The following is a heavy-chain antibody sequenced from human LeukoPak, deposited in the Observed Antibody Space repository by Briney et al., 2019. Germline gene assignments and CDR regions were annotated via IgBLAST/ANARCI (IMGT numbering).Heavy chain of an antibody. CDR3: ARGDGYNQARQFDY. J-gene: IGHJ4*02. Sequence: PSETLSLTCTVSGGSISSYYWSWIRQPPGKGLEWIGEINHSGSTNYNPSLKSRVTISVDTSKNQFSLKLSSVTAADTAVYYCARGDGYNQARQFDYWGQGTLVTVSS. V-gene: IGHV4-34*01. CDR2: INHSGST. D-gene: IGHD5-24*01. CDR1: GGSISSYY.